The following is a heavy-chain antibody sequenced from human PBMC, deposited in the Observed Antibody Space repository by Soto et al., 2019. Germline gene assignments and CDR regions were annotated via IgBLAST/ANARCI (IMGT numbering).Heavy chain of an antibody. CDR2: ISGSGGST. V-gene: IGHV3-23*01. D-gene: IGHD3-10*01. CDR3: AKDSSTWFGELYTYYFDY. Sequence: EVQLLESGGGSVQPGGSLRLSCAASGFTFSSYAMSWVRQAPGKGLEWVSAISGSGGSTYYADSVKGRFTISRDNSKNTLYLQMNSLRAEDTAVYYCAKDSSTWFGELYTYYFDYWGQGTLVTVSS. CDR1: GFTFSSYA. J-gene: IGHJ4*02.